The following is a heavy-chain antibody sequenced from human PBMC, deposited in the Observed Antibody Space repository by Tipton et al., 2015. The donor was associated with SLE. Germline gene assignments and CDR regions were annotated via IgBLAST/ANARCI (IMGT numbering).Heavy chain of an antibody. D-gene: IGHD2-2*01. Sequence: TLSLTCTVSGGSISSHYWSWIRQPPGKGLEWIGEINHSGSTNYNPSLKSRVTISVDTSKNQFSLKLSSVTAADTAVYYCARGGGRVPAAPFGYWGQGTLVTVSS. CDR3: ARGGGRVPAAPFGY. CDR2: INHSGST. V-gene: IGHV4-34*01. J-gene: IGHJ4*02. CDR1: GGSISSHY.